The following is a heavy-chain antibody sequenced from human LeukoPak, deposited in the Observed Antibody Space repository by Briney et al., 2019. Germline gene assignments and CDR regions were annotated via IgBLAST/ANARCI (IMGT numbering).Heavy chain of an antibody. CDR1: VDSVSSNSAA. D-gene: IGHD3-22*01. V-gene: IGHV6-1*01. CDR2: TYYRSKWYN. Sequence: SQTLSLTCAISVDSVSSNSAAWNWIRQSPSRGLELLGRTYYRSKWYNDYAVSVKSRITINPDTSKNQFSLQLNSVTPEDTAVYYCARNYYDSSGYYYGYYYYGMDVWGQGTTVTVSS. CDR3: ARNYYDSSGYYYGYYYYGMDV. J-gene: IGHJ6*02.